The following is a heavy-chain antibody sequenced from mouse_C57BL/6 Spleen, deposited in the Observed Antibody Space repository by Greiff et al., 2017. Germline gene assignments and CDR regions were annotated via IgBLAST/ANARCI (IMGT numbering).Heavy chain of an antibody. CDR2: IYPGSGST. D-gene: IGHD2-5*01. Sequence: QVQLQQPGAELVKPGASVKMSCKASGYTFTSYWITWVKQRPGQGLEWIGDIYPGSGSTNYNEKFKSKATLTVDTSSSTAYMQLSSLTSEDSAVYYCALRAYYSNVSPYYFDYWGQGTTLTVSS. V-gene: IGHV1-55*01. CDR1: GYTFTSYW. J-gene: IGHJ2*01. CDR3: ALRAYYSNVSPYYFDY.